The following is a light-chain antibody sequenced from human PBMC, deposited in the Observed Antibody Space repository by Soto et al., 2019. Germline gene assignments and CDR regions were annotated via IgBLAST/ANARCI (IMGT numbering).Light chain of an antibody. CDR3: QSYDSSLSGLGV. V-gene: IGLV1-40*01. J-gene: IGLJ3*02. Sequence: QSVLTQPPSVSGAPGQRVTISCTGSSSNIGAGYDVHWYQQLPGTAPKLLIYGNSNRPSGVPDRFSGSKSGTSASLAITGLQAEEEADYYCQSYDSSLSGLGVFGGGTKVTVL. CDR1: SSNIGAGYD. CDR2: GNS.